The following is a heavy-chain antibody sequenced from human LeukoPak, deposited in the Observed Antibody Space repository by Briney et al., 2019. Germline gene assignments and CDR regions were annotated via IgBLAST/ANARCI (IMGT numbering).Heavy chain of an antibody. CDR3: ARIGISARGTNFHH. J-gene: IGHJ1*01. CDR1: GYSFIDYY. V-gene: IGHV1-2*02. CDR2: INSNSADT. Sequence: GASVKVSCKTSGYSFIDYYIHWVRQAPGQGLEWMGWINSNSADTNYAQNFQGRVTMTRDTSISTAYMEPSRLRSDDTALYYCARIGISARGTNFHHWGQGTLVTVSS. D-gene: IGHD6-13*01.